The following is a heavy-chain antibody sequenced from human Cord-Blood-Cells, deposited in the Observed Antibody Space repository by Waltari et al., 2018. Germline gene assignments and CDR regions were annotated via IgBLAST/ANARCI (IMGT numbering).Heavy chain of an antibody. V-gene: IGHV1-69*06. J-gene: IGHJ6*02. CDR2: IIPIVGTA. Sequence: QVQLVQSGAEVKKPGSSVKVSCKASGGTFSSYAISWVRQAPGQGLEWMGGIIPIVGTANYAQKFQGWVTMTRDTSISTAYMELSRLRSDDTAVYYCARDLGTTNYYYYGMDVWGQGTTVTVSS. CDR1: GGTFSSYA. D-gene: IGHD1-1*01. CDR3: ARDLGTTNYYYYGMDV.